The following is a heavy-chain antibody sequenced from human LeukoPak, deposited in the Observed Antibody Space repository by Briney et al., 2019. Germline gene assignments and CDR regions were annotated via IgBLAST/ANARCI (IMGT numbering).Heavy chain of an antibody. D-gene: IGHD3-3*01. CDR3: ARPRGRDFWSGTFDY. V-gene: IGHV3-7*01. J-gene: IGHJ4*02. CDR2: IKQDGSEK. CDR1: GFTSGTYW. Sequence: GGSLRLSCAASGFTSGTYWMSWVRQAPEKGLEWVANIKQDGSEKYYVDSVKGRFTISRDNAKNSLYLQMNSLRAEDTAVYYCARPRGRDFWSGTFDYWGQGTLVTVSS.